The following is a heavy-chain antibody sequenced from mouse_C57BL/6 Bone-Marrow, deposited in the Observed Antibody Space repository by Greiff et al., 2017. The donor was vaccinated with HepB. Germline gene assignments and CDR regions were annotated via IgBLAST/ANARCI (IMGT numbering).Heavy chain of an antibody. V-gene: IGHV5-15*01. CDR1: GFTFSDYG. CDR3: ARHEGGYFDV. J-gene: IGHJ1*03. Sequence: EVQLQESGGGLVQPGGSLKLSCAASGFTFSDYGMAWVRQAPRKGLEWVAFISNLAYSIYYADTVTGRFTISREKAKNTLYLERSSLRSEDTAMYYCARHEGGYFDVWGTGTTVTVSS. CDR2: ISNLAYSI.